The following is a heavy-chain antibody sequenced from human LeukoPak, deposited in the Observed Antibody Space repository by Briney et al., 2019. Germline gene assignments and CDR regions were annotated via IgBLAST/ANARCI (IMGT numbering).Heavy chain of an antibody. Sequence: ASVKVSCKASGYTFTGSYMHWVRQAPGQGLEWMGIINPSDGSTSYAQKFQGRVTMTRDTSTSTVYMELSSLRSEDTAVYYCARDDPLDKISSGWGPWGQGTLVTVSS. CDR1: GYTFTGSY. D-gene: IGHD6-19*01. CDR3: ARDDPLDKISSGWGP. CDR2: INPSDGST. V-gene: IGHV1-46*01. J-gene: IGHJ5*02.